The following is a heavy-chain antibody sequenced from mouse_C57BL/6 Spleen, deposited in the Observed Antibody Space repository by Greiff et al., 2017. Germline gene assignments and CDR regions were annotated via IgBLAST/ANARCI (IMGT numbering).Heavy chain of an antibody. V-gene: IGHV1-80*01. CDR2: IYPGDGDT. D-gene: IGHD2-12*01. CDR3: ARKDYSPMDY. J-gene: IGHJ4*01. CDR1: GYAFSSYW. Sequence: VKLMESGAELVKPGASVKISCKASGYAFSSYWMNWVKQRPGKGLEWIGQIYPGDGDTNYNGKFKGKATLTADKSSSTAYMQLSSLTSEDSAVYFCARKDYSPMDYWGQGTSVTVSS.